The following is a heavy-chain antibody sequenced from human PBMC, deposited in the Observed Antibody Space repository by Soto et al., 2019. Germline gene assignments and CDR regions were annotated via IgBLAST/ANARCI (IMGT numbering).Heavy chain of an antibody. V-gene: IGHV3-30-3*01. J-gene: IGHJ4*02. CDR3: AKDRKTYYDFWSGYLPGY. Sequence: SLRLSWASSVFIFSDYTIDWVRQAPGKGLEWVAFISSDGSNKYYADSVKGRITISRDNTKNTLYLQVISLRAEGTAEYYCAKDRKTYYDFWSGYLPGYWGQGTLVTVSS. D-gene: IGHD3-3*01. CDR2: ISSDGSNK. CDR1: VFIFSDYT.